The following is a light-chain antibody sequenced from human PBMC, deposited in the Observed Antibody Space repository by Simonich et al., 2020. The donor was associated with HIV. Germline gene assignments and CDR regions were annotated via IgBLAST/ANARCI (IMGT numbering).Light chain of an antibody. J-gene: IGKJ3*01. CDR2: YAS. Sequence: EIVMTQSPATLSVSPGERATLSCRASQNIAGNLAWYQQKPGQAPRLFIYYASTRATGVPARFSGSGCGTDFTLTISSMQSEDFAVYYCQQYNNWPSPFTFGPGTKVDIK. CDR3: QQYNNWPSPFT. V-gene: IGKV3-15*01. CDR1: QNIAGN.